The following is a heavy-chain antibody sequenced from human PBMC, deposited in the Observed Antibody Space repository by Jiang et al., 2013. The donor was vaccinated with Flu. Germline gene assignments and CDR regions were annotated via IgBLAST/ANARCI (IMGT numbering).Heavy chain of an antibody. D-gene: IGHD2-15*01. V-gene: IGHV7-4-1*02. CDR3: ARGVAGAANLEYYFDY. CDR1: GYTFTNYA. Sequence: QSGSELKKPGASVRLSCKASGYTFTNYAMNWVRQAPGQGLEWMGWINTKTGNPTYAQGFTGRFVFSLDTSVSTAYLQISSLKADDTAVYYCARGVAGAANLEYYFDYWGQGTLVTVSS. J-gene: IGHJ4*02. CDR2: INTKTGNP.